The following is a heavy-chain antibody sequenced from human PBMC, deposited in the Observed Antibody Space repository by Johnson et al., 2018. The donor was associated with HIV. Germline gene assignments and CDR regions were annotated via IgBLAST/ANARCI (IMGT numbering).Heavy chain of an antibody. CDR1: GFTFSTYA. J-gene: IGHJ3*02. CDR3: ASGLGIVGATRSAFDI. D-gene: IGHD1-26*01. Sequence: QVQLVESGGGVAQPGRSLRLSCTASGFTFSTYAMHWVRQAPGQGLEWVAVISYDGSNKYYADSVTGRFTISRDNSKNTLYLQMNSLRAEDTAVYYCASGLGIVGATRSAFDIWGQGTMVTVSS. V-gene: IGHV3-30*04. CDR2: ISYDGSNK.